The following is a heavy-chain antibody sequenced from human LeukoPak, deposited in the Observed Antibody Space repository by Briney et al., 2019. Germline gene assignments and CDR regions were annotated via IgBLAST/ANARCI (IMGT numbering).Heavy chain of an antibody. D-gene: IGHD4-17*01. CDR3: ARRCHGYGDYYFDY. J-gene: IGHJ4*02. CDR2: INHSGST. V-gene: IGHV4-34*01. CDR1: GGSFSGYY. Sequence: PSETLSLTCAVYGGSFSGYYWSWIRQPPGKGLEWIGEINHSGSTNYNPSLKSRVTISVDTSKNQFSLKLSSVTAADTAVYYCARRCHGYGDYYFDYWGQGTLVTVSS.